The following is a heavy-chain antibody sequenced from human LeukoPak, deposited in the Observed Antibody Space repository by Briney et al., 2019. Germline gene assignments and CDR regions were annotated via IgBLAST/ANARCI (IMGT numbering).Heavy chain of an antibody. Sequence: GASVKVSCKASGYTFTSYGISWVRRAPGQGLEWMGWISADNVNTKYAQKLQGRVTMTTDTSTSTAYMELRSLRSDDTAVYYCARDIVRYRSSSSFDYWGQGTLVTVSS. CDR2: ISADNVNT. D-gene: IGHD6-6*01. CDR1: GYTFTSYG. J-gene: IGHJ4*02. V-gene: IGHV1-18*01. CDR3: ARDIVRYRSSSSFDY.